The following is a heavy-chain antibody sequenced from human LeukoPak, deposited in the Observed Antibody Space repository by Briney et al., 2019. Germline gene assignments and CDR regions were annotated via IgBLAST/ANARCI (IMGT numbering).Heavy chain of an antibody. D-gene: IGHD2/OR15-2a*01. J-gene: IGHJ4*02. CDR1: GFTFGTYA. CDR3: TSLGATGFYAFDY. Sequence: GGSLRLSCAASGFTFGTYAMNWVRQAPGKGLEWVGHIKSKPDGGTTDCAAPVKGRFTISRDDSKNTLYLQMNSLRTEDTAVYYCTSLGATGFYAFDYWGQGTLVTVSS. V-gene: IGHV3-15*01. CDR2: IKSKPDGGTT.